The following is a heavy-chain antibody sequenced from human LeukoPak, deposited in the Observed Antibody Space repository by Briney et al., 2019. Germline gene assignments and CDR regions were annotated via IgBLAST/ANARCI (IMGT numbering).Heavy chain of an antibody. V-gene: IGHV4-38-2*02. CDR2: IYHSGTT. CDR1: GYSISSGYY. D-gene: IGHD3-10*01. J-gene: IGHJ6*04. Sequence: PSETLSLTCTVSGYSISSGYYWGWIRQPPGKGLEWIGSIYHSGTTSYNPSLKSRLTISVDTSKNQFSLKLSSVTAADTAVYYCARHYRGSGSIYGMDVWGKGTTVTVSS. CDR3: ARHYRGSGSIYGMDV.